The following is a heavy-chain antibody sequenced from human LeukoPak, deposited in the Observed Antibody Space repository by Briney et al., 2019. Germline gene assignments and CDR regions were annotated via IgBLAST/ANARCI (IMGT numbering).Heavy chain of an antibody. CDR3: AGAPYYYDSSGYSDY. V-gene: IGHV3-11*01. J-gene: IGHJ4*02. D-gene: IGHD3-22*01. CDR1: GFTFSDYY. Sequence: GGSLRLSCAASGFTFSDYYMSWIRQAPGKGLEWVSYISSSGSTIYYADSVKGRFNIPRDNAKNSLYLQMNSLRAEDTAMYYCAGAPYYYDSSGYSDYWGQGTLVTVSS. CDR2: ISSSGSTI.